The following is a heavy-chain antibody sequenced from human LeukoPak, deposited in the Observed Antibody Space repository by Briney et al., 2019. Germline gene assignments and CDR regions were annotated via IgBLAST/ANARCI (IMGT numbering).Heavy chain of an antibody. CDR3: ARDDKGVAHGFDP. CDR1: GFTVSSNY. CDR2: IYSGGSA. D-gene: IGHD3-10*01. J-gene: IGHJ5*02. V-gene: IGHV3-53*01. Sequence: GGSLRLSCTASGFTVSSNYMSWVRQAPGKGLEWVSVIYSGGSAYYADSVKGGFTISRDSSKNTLYLQMNSLRAEDTAVYYCARDDKGVAHGFDPWGQGTLVTVSS.